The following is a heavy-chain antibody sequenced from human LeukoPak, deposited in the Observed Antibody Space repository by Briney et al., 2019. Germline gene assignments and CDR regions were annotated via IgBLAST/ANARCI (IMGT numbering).Heavy chain of an antibody. CDR2: ISAYNGNT. CDR3: AREVGYYYGSGSYPHFDY. D-gene: IGHD3-10*01. V-gene: IGHV1-18*01. J-gene: IGHJ4*02. CDR1: GYTFASYG. Sequence: ASVKVPCKASGYTFASYGISWVRQAPGQGLEWMGWISAYNGNTNYAQKLQGRVTMTTDTSTSTAYMELRSLRSDDTAVYYCAREVGYYYGSGSYPHFDYWGQGTLVTVSS.